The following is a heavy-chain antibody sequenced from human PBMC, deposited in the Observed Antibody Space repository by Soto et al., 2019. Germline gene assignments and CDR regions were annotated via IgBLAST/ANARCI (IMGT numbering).Heavy chain of an antibody. CDR2: ISSSSSTI. Sequence: GGSLRLSCAASGFTFSSYSMNWVRQAPGKGLEWVSYISSSSSTIYYADSVKGRFTISRDNAKNSLYLQMNSLRAEDTAVYYCARRSGFDYWGQGTLVTVSS. J-gene: IGHJ4*02. D-gene: IGHD6-25*01. V-gene: IGHV3-48*01. CDR3: ARRSGFDY. CDR1: GFTFSSYS.